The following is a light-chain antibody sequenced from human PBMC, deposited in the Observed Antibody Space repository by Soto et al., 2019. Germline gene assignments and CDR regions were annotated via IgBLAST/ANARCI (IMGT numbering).Light chain of an antibody. V-gene: IGKV3-20*01. CDR3: HQYGVSPVT. CDR1: QGVDNY. CDR2: GAS. Sequence: EIVLTQSPGTLSLSPGERATLSCRASQGVDNYLAWYQQKPVQAPRLLIYGASSRATGIPDRFSGSGYGTDFTLTISRLVPEDFAVYYCHQYGVSPVTFGQGTTVEIK. J-gene: IGKJ1*01.